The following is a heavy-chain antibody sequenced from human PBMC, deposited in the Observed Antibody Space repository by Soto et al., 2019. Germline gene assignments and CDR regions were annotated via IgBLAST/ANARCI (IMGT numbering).Heavy chain of an antibody. CDR3: ARLLVGATDWFDP. CDR2: IIPIFGTA. CDR1: EGTFSSYA. Sequence: SVKVSCKASEGTFSSYAISWVRQAPGQGLEWMGGIIPIFGTANYAQKFQGRVTITADKSTSTAYMELSSLRSEDTAVYYCARLLVGATDWFDPWGQGTLVTVSS. V-gene: IGHV1-69*06. J-gene: IGHJ5*02. D-gene: IGHD1-26*01.